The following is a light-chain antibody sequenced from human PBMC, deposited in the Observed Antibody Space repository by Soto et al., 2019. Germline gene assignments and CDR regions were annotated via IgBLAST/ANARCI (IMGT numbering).Light chain of an antibody. Sequence: QSVLTQPPSVSGAPGQRVTISCTGSSSNIGAGYDVHWYQQLPGTAPKLLIYGNSNRPSGVPDRFSGSKSGTSASLAITGLQAEDGADYYCQSYDRSLSVWVFGGGTKLTVL. CDR3: QSYDRSLSVWV. V-gene: IGLV1-40*01. CDR1: SSNIGAGYD. CDR2: GNS. J-gene: IGLJ3*02.